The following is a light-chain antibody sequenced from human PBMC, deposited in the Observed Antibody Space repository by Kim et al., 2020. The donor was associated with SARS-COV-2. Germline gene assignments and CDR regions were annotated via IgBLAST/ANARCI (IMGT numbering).Light chain of an antibody. V-gene: IGKV1-12*01. CDR1: QGVNIW. CDR3: HQSDTFPLS. J-gene: IGKJ4*01. CDR2: GAT. Sequence: IQMTQSPSSVSAAVGDTVTITCRASQGVNIWVAWYQQKPGKVPKLLIYGATTLQRGVSSRFSGSGSGTDFTLTITSLQPDDFATYYCHQSDTFPLSFRVGTRVDI.